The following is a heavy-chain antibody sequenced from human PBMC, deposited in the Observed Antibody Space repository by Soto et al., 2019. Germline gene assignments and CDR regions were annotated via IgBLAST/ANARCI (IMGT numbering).Heavy chain of an antibody. CDR2: IYSGGST. D-gene: IGHD2-2*03. CDR1: GFTVSSNY. V-gene: IGHV3-66*01. CDR3: AKIPSGYCCSTSCANFDF. J-gene: IGHJ4*02. Sequence: GGSLRLSCAASGFTVSSNYMSWVRQAPGKGLEWVSVIYSGGSTYYADSVKGRFTISRDNSKNTLSLQMNSLRAEDTAEYYCAKIPSGYCCSTSCANFDFWGQGTLVTVS.